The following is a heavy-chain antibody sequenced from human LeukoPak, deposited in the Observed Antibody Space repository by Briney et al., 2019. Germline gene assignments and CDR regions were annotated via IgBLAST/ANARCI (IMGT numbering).Heavy chain of an antibody. D-gene: IGHD6-13*01. Sequence: NPSETLSLTCTVSGGSISSYYWSWIRQPPGKGLEWIGYIYYSGSTNYNPSLKSRVTISVDTSKNQFSLKLSSVTAADTAVYYCARGHSSSWYFYFDYWGQGTLVTVSS. CDR2: IYYSGST. CDR3: ARGHSSSWYFYFDY. CDR1: GGSISSYY. J-gene: IGHJ4*02. V-gene: IGHV4-59*01.